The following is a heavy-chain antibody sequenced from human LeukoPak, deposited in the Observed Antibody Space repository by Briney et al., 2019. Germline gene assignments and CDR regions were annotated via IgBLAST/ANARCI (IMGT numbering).Heavy chain of an antibody. J-gene: IGHJ4*02. V-gene: IGHV3-23*01. Sequence: PGGSLRLSCAASGFTFSSYAMSWVRQAPGKGLEWVSAISGSGGSTYYADSVKGRFTISRDNSKNTLYLQMNSLRAEDTAVYYCAKEGGPSMGATVALDYWGQGTLVTVSS. D-gene: IGHD1-26*01. CDR2: ISGSGGST. CDR3: AKEGGPSMGATVALDY. CDR1: GFTFSSYA.